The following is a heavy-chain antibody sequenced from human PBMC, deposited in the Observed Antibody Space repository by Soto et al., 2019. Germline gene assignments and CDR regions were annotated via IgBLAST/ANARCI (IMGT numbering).Heavy chain of an antibody. CDR3: AREGLAAAGIFDY. CDR2: INAGNDYT. V-gene: IGHV1-3*01. J-gene: IGHJ4*02. Sequence: QVQLVQSGAEVKKPGASVKVSCKASGYSFTTYAMHWVRQAPGQRLEWMGWINAGNDYTKYSQKFQDRVTITRDTSASTAYMELSSLGSEDTAVDYCAREGLAAAGIFDYWGQGTLVTVSS. D-gene: IGHD6-25*01. CDR1: GYSFTTYA.